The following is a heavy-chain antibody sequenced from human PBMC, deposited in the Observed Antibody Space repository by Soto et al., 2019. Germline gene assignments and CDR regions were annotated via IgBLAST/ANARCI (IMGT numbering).Heavy chain of an antibody. D-gene: IGHD3-10*01. Sequence: GGSLRLSCTASGFTFGVYAMSWFRQAPGRVREWVGFIRSKAYGGTTEYAASVKGRFTISRDDSKSIAYLQMNSLKTEDTAVYYCTGRITMVRGVIIFDYWGQGT. CDR3: TGRITMVRGVIIFDY. J-gene: IGHJ4*02. V-gene: IGHV3-49*03. CDR2: IRSKAYGGTT. CDR1: GFTFGVYA.